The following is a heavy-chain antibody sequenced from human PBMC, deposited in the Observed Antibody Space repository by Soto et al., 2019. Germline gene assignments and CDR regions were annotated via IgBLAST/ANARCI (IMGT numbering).Heavy chain of an antibody. CDR1: GYTFTSYY. CDR2: INPSGGST. CDR3: ARDRFLVTDYYYYGMDV. Sequence: GASVKVSCKASGYTFTSYYMHWVRQAPGQGLEWMGIINPSGGSTSYAQKFQGRVTMTRDPSTSTVYMELSSLRSEDTAVYYCARDRFLVTDYYYYGMDVWGQGTTVTVSS. J-gene: IGHJ6*02. D-gene: IGHD4-4*01. V-gene: IGHV1-46*01.